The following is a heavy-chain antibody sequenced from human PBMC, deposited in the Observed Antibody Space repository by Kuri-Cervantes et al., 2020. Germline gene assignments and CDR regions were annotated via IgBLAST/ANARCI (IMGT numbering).Heavy chain of an antibody. D-gene: IGHD6-13*01. CDR2: INHSGST. CDR3: ARGRSSWYSSRPTTWYYYYGMDV. CDR1: GGSFSGYY. V-gene: IGHV4-34*01. Sequence: SQTLSLTCAVYGGSFSGYYWSWIRQPPGKGLEWIGEINHSGSTNYNPSLKSRVTISVDTSKNQFSLKLSSMTAADTAVYYCARGRSSWYSSRPTTWYYYYGMDVWGQGTTVTVSS. J-gene: IGHJ6*02.